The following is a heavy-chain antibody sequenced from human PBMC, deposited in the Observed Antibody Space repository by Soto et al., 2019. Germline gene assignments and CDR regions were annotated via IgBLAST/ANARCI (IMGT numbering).Heavy chain of an antibody. CDR3: ARQPTSGWTGWYYGMDV. D-gene: IGHD2-2*01. J-gene: IGHJ6*02. CDR1: GGSFNSRTYY. CDR2: MSYSGST. Sequence: QLQLQESGPGLVKPSETLSLICTVSGGSFNSRTYYWGWIRQSPKKGLEWIGSMSYSGSTFYSPSLKSRVTVSLDTSKNHFSLKLSSVTAADTAVYYCARQPTSGWTGWYYGMDVWGQGIAVTVSS. V-gene: IGHV4-39*01.